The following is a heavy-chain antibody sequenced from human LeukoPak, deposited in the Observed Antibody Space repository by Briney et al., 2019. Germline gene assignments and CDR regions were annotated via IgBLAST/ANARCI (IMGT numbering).Heavy chain of an antibody. V-gene: IGHV3-23*01. Sequence: GGSLRLSCAASGFTFSSYAMSWVRQAPGKGLEWVSAISGSGGSTYYADSVKGRFTISRDNSNNSVSLQMTNLRVEDTAIYYCARGASRISWPGIDYWGQGTLVTVSS. D-gene: IGHD3-3*02. CDR1: GFTFSSYA. CDR3: ARGASRISWPGIDY. J-gene: IGHJ4*02. CDR2: ISGSGGST.